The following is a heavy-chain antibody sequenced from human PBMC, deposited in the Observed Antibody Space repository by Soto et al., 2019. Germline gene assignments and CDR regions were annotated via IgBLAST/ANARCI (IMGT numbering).Heavy chain of an antibody. CDR3: VRDRGFSTFDY. Sequence: GGSLRLSCTASGLTFSTYWMSWVRQAPGKGLEWVANTNPDESEKDYVDSVKGRFSISRDNVKNSVDLQMNSLTFEDMAVYYCVRDRGFSTFDYWSQGSLVTVSS. CDR1: GLTFSTYW. CDR2: TNPDESEK. D-gene: IGHD2-2*01. J-gene: IGHJ4*02. V-gene: IGHV3-7*01.